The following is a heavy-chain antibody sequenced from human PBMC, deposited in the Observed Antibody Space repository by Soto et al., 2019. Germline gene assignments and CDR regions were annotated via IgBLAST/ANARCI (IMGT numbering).Heavy chain of an antibody. D-gene: IGHD3-3*01. Sequence: LSLTCAVSGDSLISIYHWAWVRQPPGKGLEWIASISDSGNTYYNPSLKSRVALSVDASKKQFSLRLRAVTAADRAVYYCARLSYDFWSGFYRPGFDFWGQGLLVTVSS. CDR2: ISDSGNT. CDR1: GDSLISIYH. J-gene: IGHJ4*02. V-gene: IGHV4-39*01. CDR3: ARLSYDFWSGFYRPGFDF.